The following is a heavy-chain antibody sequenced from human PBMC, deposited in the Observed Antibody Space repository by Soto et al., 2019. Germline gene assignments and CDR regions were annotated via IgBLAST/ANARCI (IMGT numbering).Heavy chain of an antibody. D-gene: IGHD2-15*01. V-gene: IGHV4-30-2*01. CDR3: ARNRYCSGGSCSNWFDP. CDR1: GGSISSGGYS. CDR2: IYHSGST. J-gene: IGHJ5*02. Sequence: QLQLQESGSGLVKPSQTLSLTCAVSGGSISSGGYSWSWIRQPPGKGLEWIGYIYHSGSTYYNPPLKSRVTISVDRSKSQFSLKLSSVTAADTAVYYCARNRYCSGGSCSNWFDPWGQGTLVTVSS.